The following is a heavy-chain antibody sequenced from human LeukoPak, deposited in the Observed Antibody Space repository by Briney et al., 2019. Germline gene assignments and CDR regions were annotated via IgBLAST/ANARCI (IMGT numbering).Heavy chain of an antibody. CDR2: IIPIFGTA. CDR3: ARGLEYQLLSNWFDP. J-gene: IGHJ5*02. Sequence: GASVKVSCKASGGTSSSYAISWVRQAPGQGLEWMGGIIPIFGTANYAQKFQGRVTITADEPTSTAYMELSSLRSEDTAVYYCARGLEYQLLSNWFDPWGQGTLVTVSS. CDR1: GGTSSSYA. V-gene: IGHV1-69*01. D-gene: IGHD2-2*01.